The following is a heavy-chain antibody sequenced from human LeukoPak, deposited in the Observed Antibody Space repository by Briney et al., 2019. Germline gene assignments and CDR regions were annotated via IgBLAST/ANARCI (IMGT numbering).Heavy chain of an antibody. CDR2: INHSGST. Sequence: SETLSLTCAVYGGSFSGYYWSWIRQPPGKGLEWIGEINHSGSTNYNPSLKSRVTISVDTSKNQFSLKLSSVTAADTAVYYCAGGVGATNTYYFDYWGQGTLVTVSS. J-gene: IGHJ4*02. D-gene: IGHD1-26*01. V-gene: IGHV4-34*01. CDR1: GGSFSGYY. CDR3: AGGVGATNTYYFDY.